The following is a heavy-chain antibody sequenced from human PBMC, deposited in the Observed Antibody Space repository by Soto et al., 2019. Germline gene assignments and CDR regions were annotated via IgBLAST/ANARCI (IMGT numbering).Heavy chain of an antibody. Sequence: GGSLRLSCAASGFTFSSYSMNWVRQAPGKGLEWVASISSSRSNIYYADSVKGRFTISRDNSKNTLYLQMNSLRAEDTAVYYCARDRETGTFDYWGQGTLVTVSS. CDR3: ARDRETGTFDY. CDR1: GFTFSSYS. J-gene: IGHJ4*02. D-gene: IGHD1-7*01. CDR2: ISSSRSNI. V-gene: IGHV3-21*01.